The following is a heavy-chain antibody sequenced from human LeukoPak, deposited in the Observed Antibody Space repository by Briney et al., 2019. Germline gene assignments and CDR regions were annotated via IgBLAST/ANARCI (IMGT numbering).Heavy chain of an antibody. J-gene: IGHJ4*02. CDR2: VNPNSGGT. V-gene: IGHV1-2*02. D-gene: IGHD3-10*01. CDR3: ASTWWFGELLSH. Sequence: GASVKVSCKASGYSFTGYYMHWVRQAPGQGLEWMGWVNPNSGGTTYAQKFQGRVTMTRDTSISTAYMELSRLRSDDTAVYYCASTWWFGELLSHWGQGTLVTVSS. CDR1: GYSFTGYY.